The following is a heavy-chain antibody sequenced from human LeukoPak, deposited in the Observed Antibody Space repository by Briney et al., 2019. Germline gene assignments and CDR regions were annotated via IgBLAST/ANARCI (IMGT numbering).Heavy chain of an antibody. CDR3: ASGTAAFGSGYFDY. J-gene: IGHJ4*02. D-gene: IGHD6-13*01. CDR2: INSDGSTT. V-gene: IGHV3-74*01. Sequence: GGSLRLSCAASGFTFSSSWMHWVRHTPGKGLVWVSRINSDGSTTGYADSVKGRFTISRDNAKNTLYLEMNSLRGDDTAVYYCASGTAAFGSGYFDYWGQRTVDTVSS. CDR1: GFTFSSSW.